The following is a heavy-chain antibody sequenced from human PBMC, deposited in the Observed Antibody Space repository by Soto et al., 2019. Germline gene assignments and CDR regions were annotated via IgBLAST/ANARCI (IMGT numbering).Heavy chain of an antibody. Sequence: EVQLVESGGGLIQPGGSLRLSCAVSGFTVSNNYMSWVRQAPGKGLEGVSVIYSGGYTAYGDSVKGRFTISRDNSKNKLYLKMNGRGAEDAGVYYGARGGGGGGYGGQGTLVTVSS. CDR2: IYSGGYT. CDR3: ARGGGGGGY. D-gene: IGHD3-16*01. CDR1: GFTVSNNY. J-gene: IGHJ4*02. V-gene: IGHV3-53*01.